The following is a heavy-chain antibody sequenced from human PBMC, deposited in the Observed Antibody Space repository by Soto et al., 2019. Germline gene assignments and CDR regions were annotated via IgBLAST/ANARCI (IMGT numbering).Heavy chain of an antibody. CDR2: IYWDDSK. D-gene: IGHD1-26*01. CDR3: AHAYGGRALN. CDR1: GFSLTTDRVG. Sequence: QITLKESGPTLVKPTQTLTLTCTFSGFSLTTDRVGVGWIRQPPGEALEWLAVIYWDDSKTYRTSLESRLTINKDTSKNQVALTMTNMDSLDTATYYCAHAYGGRALNRGQGTLVTVSS. V-gene: IGHV2-5*02. J-gene: IGHJ4*02.